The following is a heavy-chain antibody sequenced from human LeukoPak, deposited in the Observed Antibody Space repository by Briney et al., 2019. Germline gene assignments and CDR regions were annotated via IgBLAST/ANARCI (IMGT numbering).Heavy chain of an antibody. CDR1: GYTFTSYY. Sequence: GASVKVSCKASGYTFTSYYMHWVRQAPGQGLEWMGIINPSGGSTSYAQKFQGRVTMTRDTSTSTVYMELSSLRSEDTAVYYCARGSSSWGFYYYYYGMDVWGQGTTVTVSS. CDR3: ARGSSSWGFYYYYYGMDV. V-gene: IGHV1-46*01. J-gene: IGHJ6*02. D-gene: IGHD6-13*01. CDR2: INPSGGST.